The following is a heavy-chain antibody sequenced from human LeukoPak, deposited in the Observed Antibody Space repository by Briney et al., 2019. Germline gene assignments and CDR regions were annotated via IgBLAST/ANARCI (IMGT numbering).Heavy chain of an antibody. CDR1: GYTFTSYD. J-gene: IGHJ4*02. D-gene: IGHD3-10*01. Sequence: ASVKVSCKASGYTFTSYDINWVRQAPGQGLEWMGWMNPNSGNTGYAQKFQGRVTMTRNTSISTAYMELSSLRSEDTAVYYCARDYYGSGNYYNWGQGTLVTVSS. CDR3: ARDYYGSGNYYN. CDR2: MNPNSGNT. V-gene: IGHV1-8*01.